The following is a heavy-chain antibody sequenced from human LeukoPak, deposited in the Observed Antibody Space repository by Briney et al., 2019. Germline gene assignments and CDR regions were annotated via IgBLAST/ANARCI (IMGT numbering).Heavy chain of an antibody. CDR2: ISSSSSYI. CDR1: GFTFSSYS. D-gene: IGHD3-22*01. V-gene: IGHV3-21*01. J-gene: IGHJ3*02. CDR3: ARDSLYYYDSSGYGIDAFDI. Sequence: KPGGSLRLSCAASGFTFSSYSMNWVRQAPGKGLEWVSSISSSSSYIYYADSVKGRFTISRDNAKNSLYLQMNSLRAEDTAVYYCARDSLYYYDSSGYGIDAFDIWGEGTMVTVSS.